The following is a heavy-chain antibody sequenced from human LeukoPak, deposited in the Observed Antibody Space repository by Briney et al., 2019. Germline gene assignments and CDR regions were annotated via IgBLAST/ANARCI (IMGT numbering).Heavy chain of an antibody. Sequence: ASVKVSCKTSGYTFTSYGISWVRQAPGQGLEWMGWICAFTGNTDYAQKLQGRVTMTTDTTTSTAYMELRSLRSDDTAVYYCARRRDDYRQIDYWGQGTLVTVSS. CDR3: ARRRDDYRQIDY. D-gene: IGHD5-24*01. CDR2: ICAFTGNT. CDR1: GYTFTSYG. V-gene: IGHV1-18*01. J-gene: IGHJ4*02.